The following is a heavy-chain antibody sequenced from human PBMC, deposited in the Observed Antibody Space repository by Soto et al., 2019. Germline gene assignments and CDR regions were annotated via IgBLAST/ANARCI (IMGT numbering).Heavy chain of an antibody. J-gene: IGHJ4*02. Sequence: PGGSLRLSCAASGFIFYSFAMAWVRQAPGKGLEWVSSIGPSGGDISYADSVKGRFSVSRDNSKNTLYLQMNTLRVDDTAVYYCAANICGFNPFDYWRQGA. CDR1: GFIFYSFA. CDR2: IGPSGGDI. D-gene: IGHD2-2*01. CDR3: AANICGFNPFDY. V-gene: IGHV3-23*01.